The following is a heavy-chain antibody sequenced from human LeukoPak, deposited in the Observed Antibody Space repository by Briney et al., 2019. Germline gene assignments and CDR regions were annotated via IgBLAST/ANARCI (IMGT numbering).Heavy chain of an antibody. Sequence: GGSLRLSCAASELTFSSYSMNWVRQAPGKGLEWISYIDSSSGTIHYADSVKGRFIISRDNAKNSLYLQMNSLRAEDTAVYYCARARYCSGDSCYHHFDYWGQGTLVTVSS. CDR2: IDSSSGTI. D-gene: IGHD2-15*01. V-gene: IGHV3-48*01. CDR3: ARARYCSGDSCYHHFDY. J-gene: IGHJ4*02. CDR1: ELTFSSYS.